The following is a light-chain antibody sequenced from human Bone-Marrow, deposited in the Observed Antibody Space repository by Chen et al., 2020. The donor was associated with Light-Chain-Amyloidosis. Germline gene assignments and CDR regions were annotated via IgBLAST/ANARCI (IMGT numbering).Light chain of an antibody. CDR1: NIGSTS. CDR2: DDS. V-gene: IGLV3-21*02. Sequence: YVLTQPSSVSVAPGQTATIACGGNNIGSTSVHWYQQTPGRAPLLVVYDDSDRPSGIPERLSGSNSGNTATLTISGVEAGDEADYYCQVWDRGSDRPVFGGGTKLTVL. J-gene: IGLJ3*02. CDR3: QVWDRGSDRPV.